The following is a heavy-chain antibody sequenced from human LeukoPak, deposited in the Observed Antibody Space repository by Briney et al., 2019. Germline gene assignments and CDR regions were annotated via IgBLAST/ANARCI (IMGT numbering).Heavy chain of an antibody. D-gene: IGHD3-10*01. CDR2: IYYSGST. V-gene: IGHV4-59*05. CDR1: GGSISNYY. CDR3: ARHLYEDILWFGELLYRVTNWFDP. Sequence: SETLSLTCTVSGGSISNYYWRWVRQPPGEGLEWIGGIYYSGSTYYNPSLKSRVTISVDTSKNQFSLTLSSVTAADTAVYYCARHLYEDILWFGELLYRVTNWFDPWGQGTLVTVSS. J-gene: IGHJ5*02.